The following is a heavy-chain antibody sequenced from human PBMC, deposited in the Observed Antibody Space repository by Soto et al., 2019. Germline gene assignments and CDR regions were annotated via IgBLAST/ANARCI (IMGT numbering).Heavy chain of an antibody. V-gene: IGHV3-23*01. Sequence: HPGGSLRLSCAASGFTFSTFSMTWVRQAPGKGLEWVSGISGSGGSTYYADSVKGRFTISRDNSKNTMYLQMNTLRAEDTAVYYCTKARSKYYYYYGMDVWGQGTTVTVSS. CDR1: GFTFSTFS. CDR2: ISGSGGST. J-gene: IGHJ6*02. CDR3: TKARSKYYYYYGMDV. D-gene: IGHD4-4*01.